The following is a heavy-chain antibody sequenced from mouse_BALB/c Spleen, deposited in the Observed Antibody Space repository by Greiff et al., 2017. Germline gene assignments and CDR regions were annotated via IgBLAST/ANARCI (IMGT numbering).Heavy chain of an antibody. J-gene: IGHJ2*01. CDR1: GYTFTNYW. Sequence: VQLQQSGAELVRPGTSVKISCKASGYTFTNYWLGWVKQRPGHGLEWIGDIYPGGGYTNYNEKFKGKATLTADTSSSTAYMQLSSLTSEDSAVYFCARGEPEYYFDYWGQGTTLTVSS. CDR3: ARGEPEYYFDY. CDR2: IYPGGGYT. V-gene: IGHV1-63*02.